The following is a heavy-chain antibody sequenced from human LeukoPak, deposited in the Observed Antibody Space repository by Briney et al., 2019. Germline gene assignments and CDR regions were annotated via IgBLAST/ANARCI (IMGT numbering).Heavy chain of an antibody. CDR2: IYYTGST. CDR3: AAGIPYNWNDGIFDY. D-gene: IGHD1-20*01. CDR1: GGSVSSGTHY. Sequence: SETLSLTCTVSGGSVSSGTHYWSWLRQPPGKGLEWIGYIYYTGSTNYNPSLKSRVSMSIDTSKNQFSLKLSSVTAADTAVYYCAAGIPYNWNDGIFDYWGQGTLVTVSS. V-gene: IGHV4-61*01. J-gene: IGHJ4*02.